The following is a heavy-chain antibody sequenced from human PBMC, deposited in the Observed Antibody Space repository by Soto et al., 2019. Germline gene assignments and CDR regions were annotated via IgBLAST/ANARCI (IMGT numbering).Heavy chain of an antibody. V-gene: IGHV3-74*01. D-gene: IGHD6-19*01. CDR3: AREKAVAGTTFDY. CDR2: IQSDGSST. J-gene: IGHJ4*02. Sequence: GGSLRLSCAFSGFSLSSYWMHLVRQAPGKGLVWVSRIQSDGSSTNYADSVKGRFTISRDNAKNTLYLQMDSLRVEDTAIYYCAREKAVAGTTFDYWGLGTLVTVSS. CDR1: GFSLSSYW.